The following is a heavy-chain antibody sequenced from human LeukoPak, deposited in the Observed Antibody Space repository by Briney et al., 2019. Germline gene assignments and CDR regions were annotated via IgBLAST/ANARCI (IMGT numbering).Heavy chain of an antibody. D-gene: IGHD3-22*01. CDR3: TRPSHDTSGRDWYFDL. CDR1: GFTFSDSA. Sequence: GGSLRLSCAASGFTFSDSAIHWVRQASGKGLEWVGRIRGKANNYATAYAASVKGRFTISRDDSKNTAYLQINSLRTEDTALYYCTRPSHDTSGRDWYFDLWGRGTLVTVSS. V-gene: IGHV3-73*01. CDR2: IRGKANNYAT. J-gene: IGHJ2*01.